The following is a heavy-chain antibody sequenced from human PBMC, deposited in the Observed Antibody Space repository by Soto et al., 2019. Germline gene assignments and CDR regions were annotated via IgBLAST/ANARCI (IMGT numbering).Heavy chain of an antibody. V-gene: IGHV3-23*01. D-gene: IGHD6-13*01. J-gene: IGHJ4*02. Sequence: GGSLRLSCPASGFTFSSYAMSWVRQAPGKGLDLVSSISGSGGSTYYSASVKGRFTISTDNSEITLYLNMNSLRAXHKGVYYCEKDPGSSRWSWDYRRQRNLVTVSS. CDR2: ISGSGGST. CDR3: EKDPGSSRWSWDY. CDR1: GFTFSSYA.